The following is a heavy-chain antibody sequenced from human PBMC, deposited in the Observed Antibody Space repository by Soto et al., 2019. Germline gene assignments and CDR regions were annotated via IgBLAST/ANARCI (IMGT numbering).Heavy chain of an antibody. V-gene: IGHV4-34*01. CDR2: IDHSGST. CDR1: GGSFSGNH. CDR3: ARGAVYSGYYCYYPVNV. J-gene: IGHJ6*02. Sequence: SETLSLTCSVSGGSFSGNHWSWIRQPPGKALEWIGEIDHSGSTNYNPSLKSRVTISVDTSKSQFSLKLTSVTAADTAVYYCARGAVYSGYYCYYPVNVWGQGATVTVSS. D-gene: IGHD4-4*01.